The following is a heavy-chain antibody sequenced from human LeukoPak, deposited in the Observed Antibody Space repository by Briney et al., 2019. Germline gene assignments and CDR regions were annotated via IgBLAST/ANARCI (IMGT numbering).Heavy chain of an antibody. V-gene: IGHV4-59*01. CDR1: GDSISSYY. D-gene: IGHD6-19*01. CDR3: ASTKLRTYSSGWYYFDY. J-gene: IGHJ4*02. CDR2: MYYSGSA. Sequence: SETLSLTCTVSGDSISSYYWSWIRQPPGKGLEWIGQMYYSGSAKYNPSLKSRATTSVDTSKNQFSLKLSSVTAADTAVYYCASTKLRTYSSGWYYFDYWGQGTLVTVSS.